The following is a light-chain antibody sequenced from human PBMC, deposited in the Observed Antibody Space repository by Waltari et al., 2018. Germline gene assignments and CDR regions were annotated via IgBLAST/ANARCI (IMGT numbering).Light chain of an antibody. CDR3: QQRSTWPRLT. CDR2: DAP. CDR1: QSVSTS. J-gene: IGKJ4*01. Sequence: EIVLTQSPATLSLSPGEKATLSCRASQSVSTSLTWYQQKPGQAPRLLIYDAPTRATGIPVRFSGRGSGTDFTLTISSLEPEDFAVYYCQQRSTWPRLTFGGGTKVEIK. V-gene: IGKV3-11*01.